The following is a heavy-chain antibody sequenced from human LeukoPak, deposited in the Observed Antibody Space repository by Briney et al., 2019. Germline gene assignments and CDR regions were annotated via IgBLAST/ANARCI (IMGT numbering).Heavy chain of an antibody. Sequence: ASVKVSCKASGYTFTSYDINWVRQATGQGLEWMGWMNPNSGNTGYAQKFQGRVTMTRNTSISTAYMELSSLRSEDTAVYYCARGSGSYYNSDYWGHGTLVTVSS. V-gene: IGHV1-8*01. CDR1: GYTFTSYD. CDR3: ARGSGSYYNSDY. CDR2: MNPNSGNT. D-gene: IGHD3-10*01. J-gene: IGHJ4*01.